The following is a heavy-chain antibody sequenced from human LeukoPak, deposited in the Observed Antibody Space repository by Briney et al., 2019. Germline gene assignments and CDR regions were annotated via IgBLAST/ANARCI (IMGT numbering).Heavy chain of an antibody. CDR2: ISSSGSTI. V-gene: IGHV3-48*02. Sequence: PGGSLRLSCAASGFTFSSYSMNWVRQTPVRGLEWLSYISSSGSTIYYADSVKGRFTISRDNAKNSLYLQMNSLRDEETAVYYCAVSDSKWGQGTLVTVSS. D-gene: IGHD3-22*01. J-gene: IGHJ4*02. CDR1: GFTFSSYS. CDR3: AVSDSK.